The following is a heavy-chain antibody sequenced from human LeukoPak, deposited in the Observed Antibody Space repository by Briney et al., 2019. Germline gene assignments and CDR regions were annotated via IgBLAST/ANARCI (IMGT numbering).Heavy chain of an antibody. CDR2: IIPIFGTA. J-gene: IGHJ6*03. Sequence: GASVKVSCKASGGTFSSYAISWVRQAPGQGLEWMGGIIPIFGTANYAQKFQGRVTITTDESTSPAYMELSSLRSEDTAVYYCAMMRRYDFSPSYYYMGVWGKGTTVTVSS. CDR3: AMMRRYDFSPSYYYMGV. CDR1: GGTFSSYA. D-gene: IGHD5-12*01. V-gene: IGHV1-69*05.